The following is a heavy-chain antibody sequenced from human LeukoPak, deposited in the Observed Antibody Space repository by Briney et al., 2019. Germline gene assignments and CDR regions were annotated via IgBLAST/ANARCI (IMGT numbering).Heavy chain of an antibody. V-gene: IGHV3-7*01. CDR3: AREGRYCSGGSCLKGH. D-gene: IGHD2-15*01. CDR2: IKQDGSEK. CDR1: GFTFSSYW. J-gene: IGHJ4*02. Sequence: GGSLRLSCAASGFTFSSYWMSWVRQAPGKGLEWVPNIKQDGSEKYYVDSVKGRFTISRDNAKNSLYLQMNSLRAEDTAVYYCAREGRYCSGGSCLKGHWGQGTLVTVSS.